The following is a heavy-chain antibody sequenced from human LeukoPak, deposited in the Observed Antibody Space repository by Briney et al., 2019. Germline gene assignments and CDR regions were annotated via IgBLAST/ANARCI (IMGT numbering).Heavy chain of an antibody. Sequence: NSSETLSLTCAVYGGSFSGYYWSWIRQPPGKGLEWIGEINHSGSTNYNPSLKSRVTISVDTSKNQFSLKLSSVTAADTAVYYCARGDYDFWGGYSGYYFDYWGQGTLVTVS. CDR3: ARGDYDFWGGYSGYYFDY. CDR1: GGSFSGYY. CDR2: INHSGST. D-gene: IGHD3-3*01. V-gene: IGHV4-34*01. J-gene: IGHJ4*02.